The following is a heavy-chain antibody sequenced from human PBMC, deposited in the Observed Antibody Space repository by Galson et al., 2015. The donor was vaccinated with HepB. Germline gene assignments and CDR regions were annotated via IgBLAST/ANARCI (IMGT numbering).Heavy chain of an antibody. CDR2: INPDSGNR. CDR3: ARLLWFGESPPDY. V-gene: IGHV1-8*01. D-gene: IGHD3-10*01. Sequence: SVKVSCKASGYTFTRYDINWVHQASGQGLEWMGYINPDSGNRGYAQRFQGRVTMTRDTSINTAYMGLSSLTSEDTAIYYCARLLWFGESPPDYWGQGTLVTVSS. CDR1: GYTFTRYD. J-gene: IGHJ4*02.